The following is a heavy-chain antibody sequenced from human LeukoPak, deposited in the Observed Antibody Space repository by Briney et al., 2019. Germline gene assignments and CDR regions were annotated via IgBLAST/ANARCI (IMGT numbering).Heavy chain of an antibody. D-gene: IGHD6-19*01. CDR2: IYYSGST. V-gene: IGHV4-39*01. J-gene: IGHJ4*02. CDR1: GGSISSSSYY. Sequence: SETLSLTCTVSGGSISSSSYYWGWIRQPPGKGLECIGNIYYSGSTYYNPSLESRVTISVDTSKNQFSLKLSSVTDADTAVYYCAIRVSVRYSSGWYVDYWGQGTLVTVSS. CDR3: AIRVSVRYSSGWYVDY.